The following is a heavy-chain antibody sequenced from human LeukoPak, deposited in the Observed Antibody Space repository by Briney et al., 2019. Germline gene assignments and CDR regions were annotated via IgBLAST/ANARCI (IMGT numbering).Heavy chain of an antibody. CDR1: GGSISSSSYY. J-gene: IGHJ4*02. V-gene: IGHV4-39*01. CDR2: IYYSGST. CDR3: ARTYSGSYDY. D-gene: IGHD1-26*01. Sequence: KPSETLSLTCTVSGGSISSSSYYWGWIRQPPGKGLEWIGSIYYSGSTYYNPSLKSRVTISVDTSKNQFSLKLSSVTAADTAVYYCARTYSGSYDYWGQGTLVTVSS.